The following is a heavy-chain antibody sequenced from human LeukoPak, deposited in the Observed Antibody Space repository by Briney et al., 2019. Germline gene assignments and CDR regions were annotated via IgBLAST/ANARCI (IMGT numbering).Heavy chain of an antibody. V-gene: IGHV1-18*01. CDR1: GYTFTSYG. J-gene: IGHJ5*02. D-gene: IGHD6-13*01. Sequence: ASVKVSCKASGYTFTSYGISWVRQAPGQGLEWMGWISAYNGNTNYAQKLQGRVTMTTDTSTSTAYIELRSLRSDDTAVYYCARDGYSSSWYSNNWFDPWGQGTLVTVSS. CDR2: ISAYNGNT. CDR3: ARDGYSSSWYSNNWFDP.